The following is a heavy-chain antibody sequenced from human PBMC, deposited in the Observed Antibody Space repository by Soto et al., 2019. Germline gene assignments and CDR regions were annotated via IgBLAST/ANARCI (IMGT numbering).Heavy chain of an antibody. CDR1: AFTFSTYW. J-gene: IGHJ4*02. CDR3: VRGCGRSSCPYYFDY. Sequence: EVQLVESGGGLVQPGGSLRLSCAASAFTFSTYWMSWLRQAPGKGLEWVATIKQDGSEKYHVDSVKGRFTISRDNAKESPYLEMNSLRAEDTAVYFCVRGCGRSSCPYYFDYWGQGSLVTVSS. V-gene: IGHV3-7*01. D-gene: IGHD2-2*01. CDR2: IKQDGSEK.